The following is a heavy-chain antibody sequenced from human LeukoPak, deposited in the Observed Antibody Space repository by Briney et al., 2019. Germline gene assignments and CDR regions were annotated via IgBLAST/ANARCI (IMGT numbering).Heavy chain of an antibody. J-gene: IGHJ4*02. CDR1: GYTFTAYY. Sequence: GASVKFSCKASGYTFTAYYMNWLRQAPGQGLEWMGWINPNSGGTNYAKNFQGRVTMTRDTSISTVYMELNSLRSDDTAVYYCARRLTGVDYWGQGTQVTVSS. V-gene: IGHV1-2*02. CDR2: INPNSGGT. CDR3: ARRLTGVDY. D-gene: IGHD7-27*01.